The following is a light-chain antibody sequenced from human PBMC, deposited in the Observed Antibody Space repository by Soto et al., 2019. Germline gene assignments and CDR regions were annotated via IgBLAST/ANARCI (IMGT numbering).Light chain of an antibody. V-gene: IGKV1-39*01. Sequence: DIQMTQSPSSLSASVGDRVTITCRASQSIGTGLSRYHQKPQKAPKLLISAASSVQSGVPSRFSGSGSGTDFTITISSMQPEDFASYYCQQSDSILYTFGQGTQVDIK. CDR3: QQSDSILYT. CDR1: QSIGTG. CDR2: AAS. J-gene: IGKJ2*01.